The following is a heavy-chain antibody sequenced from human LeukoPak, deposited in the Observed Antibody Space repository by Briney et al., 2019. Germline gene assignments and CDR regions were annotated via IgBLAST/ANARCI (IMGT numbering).Heavy chain of an antibody. CDR2: VYYSGST. J-gene: IGHJ1*01. CDR1: GGSISSNYYY. D-gene: IGHD3-10*01. V-gene: IGHV4-39*07. Sequence: PSETLSLTFTVSGGSISSNYYYWGWIRQPPGKGLEWIASVYYSGSTYYNPSLKSRVTISVDTSKNQFSLKLSSVTAADTAVYYCARVSPIGGLIFQHWGQGTLVTVSS. CDR3: ARVSPIGGLIFQH.